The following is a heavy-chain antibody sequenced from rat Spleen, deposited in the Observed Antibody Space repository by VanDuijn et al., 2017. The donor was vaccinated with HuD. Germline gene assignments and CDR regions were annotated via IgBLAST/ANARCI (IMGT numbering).Heavy chain of an antibody. V-gene: IGHV5-7*01. CDR1: GFTFSDYN. D-gene: IGHD2-1*01. Sequence: EVQLVESGGGLVQPGRSMKLSCAASGFTFSDYNMAWVRQAPKKGLEWVASISYDGSSTYYRDSVKGRFTISRDNAKSTLYLQMNSLRSEDTAAYYCARTTYDYFDYWGQGTLVTVSS. CDR2: ISYDGSST. J-gene: IGHJ3*01. CDR3: ARTTYDYFDY.